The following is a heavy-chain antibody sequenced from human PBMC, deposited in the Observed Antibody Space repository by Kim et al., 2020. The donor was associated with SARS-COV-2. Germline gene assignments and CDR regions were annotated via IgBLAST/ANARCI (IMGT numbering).Heavy chain of an antibody. CDR3: ASSSGYSYGYHYGMDV. Sequence: SETLSLTCTVSGGSISSYYWSWIRQPPGKGLEWIGYIYYSGSTNYNPSLKSRVTISVDTSKNQFSLKLSSVTAADTAVYYCASSSGYSYGYHYGMDVWGQGTTVTVSS. CDR1: GGSISSYY. D-gene: IGHD5-18*01. J-gene: IGHJ6*02. V-gene: IGHV4-59*08. CDR2: IYYSGST.